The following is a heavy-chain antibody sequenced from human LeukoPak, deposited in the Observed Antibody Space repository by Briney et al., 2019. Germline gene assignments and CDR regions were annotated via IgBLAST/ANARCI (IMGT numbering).Heavy chain of an antibody. J-gene: IGHJ2*01. Sequence: GGSLRLSCAASGFTFSRHSINWVRQAPGEGLEWVSCIISSSGYIYYAASVKGRFTISRDNAKNSLYLQMNSLRAEDTAVYYCAGSDTTGFSPREWDYWYFDLWGRGTLVTVSS. D-gene: IGHD1-1*01. CDR2: IISSSGYI. CDR3: AGSDTTGFSPREWDYWYFDL. CDR1: GFTFSRHS. V-gene: IGHV3-21*01.